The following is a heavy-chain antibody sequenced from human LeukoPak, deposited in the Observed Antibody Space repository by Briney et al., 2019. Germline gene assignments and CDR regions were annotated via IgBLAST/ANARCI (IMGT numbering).Heavy chain of an antibody. CDR3: AKGRGYSGYEKEDDAFDI. Sequence: SETLSLTCTVSGGSISSYYWSWIRQPPGKGLEWIGYIYYSGSTNYNPSLKSRVTISVDTSKNQFSLKLSSVTAADTAVYYCAKGRGYSGYEKEDDAFDIWGQGTMVTVSS. CDR2: IYYSGST. J-gene: IGHJ3*02. CDR1: GGSISSYY. D-gene: IGHD5-12*01. V-gene: IGHV4-59*01.